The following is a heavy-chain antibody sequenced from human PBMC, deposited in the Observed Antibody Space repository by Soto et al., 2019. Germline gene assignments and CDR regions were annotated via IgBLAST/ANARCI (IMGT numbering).Heavy chain of an antibody. CDR3: ARRPSYYDSSGYSLNDAFDI. Sequence: GGSLRLSCAASGFNFDDYAMHWVRQIPGKGLEWVSGISWESGSIGYADSVKGRFSISRDNAKNSLYLQMNSLRAEDTAVYYCARRPSYYDSSGYSLNDAFDIWGQGTMVTVSS. V-gene: IGHV3-9*01. CDR2: ISWESGSI. D-gene: IGHD3-22*01. J-gene: IGHJ3*02. CDR1: GFNFDDYA.